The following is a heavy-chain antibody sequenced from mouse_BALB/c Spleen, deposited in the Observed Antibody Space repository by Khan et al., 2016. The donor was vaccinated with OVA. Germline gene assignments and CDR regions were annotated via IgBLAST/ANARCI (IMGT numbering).Heavy chain of an antibody. Sequence: VQLQQSGPELVKPGASVKISCKASGYTFTDYNMDWVKQSHGESLEWIGYIFPNNGATGYNQKFKTKATLTVDNSARTAYMDLRSLTSEDSAVYYCVRSGYGSFAYWGQGTLVTVSA. D-gene: IGHD1-2*01. CDR1: GYTFTDYN. J-gene: IGHJ3*01. V-gene: IGHV1S29*02. CDR3: VRSGYGSFAY. CDR2: IFPNNGAT.